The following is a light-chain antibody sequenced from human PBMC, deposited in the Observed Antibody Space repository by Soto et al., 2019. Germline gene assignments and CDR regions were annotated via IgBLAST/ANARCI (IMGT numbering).Light chain of an antibody. CDR3: AAWDDRLSGYG. V-gene: IGLV1-47*02. Sequence: QSVLTQPPSTSGTPGQRVTISCSGDSSNIAKNYVYWYQQVPGMAPKLLIYSDNQRPSGVPDRFSGSKSGTSASLAISGLRSEDEADYYCAAWDDRLSGYGFGGGTKPTVL. J-gene: IGLJ2*01. CDR2: SDN. CDR1: SSNIAKNY.